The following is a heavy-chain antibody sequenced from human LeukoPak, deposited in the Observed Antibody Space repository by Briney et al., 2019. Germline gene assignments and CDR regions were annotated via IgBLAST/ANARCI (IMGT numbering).Heavy chain of an antibody. D-gene: IGHD5-24*01. CDR2: ISYDGSNK. Sequence: GGSLRLSCAASGFTFSNFVMYWVRQAPGKGLEWVAVISYDGSNKYHADSVKGRFTISRDDSKNTLYLQMDSLRLEDTAVSYCARDKYGYNTPIDYWGQGTLVTVSS. J-gene: IGHJ4*02. CDR1: GFTFSNFV. V-gene: IGHV3-30-3*01. CDR3: ARDKYGYNTPIDY.